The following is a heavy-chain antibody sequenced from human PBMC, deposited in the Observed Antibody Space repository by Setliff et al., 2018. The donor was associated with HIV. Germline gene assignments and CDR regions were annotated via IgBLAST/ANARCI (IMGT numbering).Heavy chain of an antibody. CDR1: GGSISSNY. V-gene: IGHV4-59*01. J-gene: IGHJ2*01. CDR2: ISYRGTT. Sequence: TSETLSLTCTVSGGSISSNYWSWIRQPPGKGLEWIGYISYRGTTNYSPSLKSRVTISVDTSKKQFSLNLTSVTAADTAVYYCARVPIVVITNWYFDLWGRGALVTVSS. D-gene: IGHD3-22*01. CDR3: ARVPIVVITNWYFDL.